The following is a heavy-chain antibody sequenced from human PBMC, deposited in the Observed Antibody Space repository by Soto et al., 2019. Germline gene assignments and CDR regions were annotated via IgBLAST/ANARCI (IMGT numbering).Heavy chain of an antibody. Sequence: QVQLVQSGAEVKKPGASVKVSCKGSRYTFTSYGISWVRQAPGQGLEWMGWINDDKGKTSYAQRLQGTVTMTTDTSTSTAYVELRSLRSNDPAVYYCAAHSSTRYRYAFDVWGQGTMVTVSS. CDR3: AAHSSTRYRYAFDV. CDR2: INDDKGKT. J-gene: IGHJ3*01. CDR1: RYTFTSYG. D-gene: IGHD6-13*01. V-gene: IGHV1-18*01.